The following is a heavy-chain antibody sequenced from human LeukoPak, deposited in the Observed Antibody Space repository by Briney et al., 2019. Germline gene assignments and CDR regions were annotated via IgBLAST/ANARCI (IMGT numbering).Heavy chain of an antibody. CDR3: ARLYGSGSYSPGA. Sequence: SETLSLTCTVSGYSISSDYYWGWIRQPPGKGLEWIGTIYHSGSTNYNPSLRSRVTISVDTSKNQFSLKLSSVTAADTAVYYCARLYGSGSYSPGAWGQGTLVTVSS. CDR2: IYHSGST. V-gene: IGHV4-38-2*02. J-gene: IGHJ5*02. D-gene: IGHD3-10*01. CDR1: GYSISSDYY.